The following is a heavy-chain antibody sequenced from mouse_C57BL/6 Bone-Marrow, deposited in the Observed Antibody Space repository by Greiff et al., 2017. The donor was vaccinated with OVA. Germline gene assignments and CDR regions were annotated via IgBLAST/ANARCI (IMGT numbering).Heavy chain of an antibody. CDR3: ARNYYGSSYGCAY. Sequence: QVQLQQPGTALVKPGASVKLSCKASGYTFTSYWMHWVKQRPGQGLEWIGNINPSNGGTNYNEKFKSKATLTVDKSSSPAYRQLSSWKSEDSAVYYCARNYYGSSYGCAYWGQGTLVTVSA. CDR1: GYTFTSYW. V-gene: IGHV1-53*01. CDR2: INPSNGGT. D-gene: IGHD1-1*01. J-gene: IGHJ3*01.